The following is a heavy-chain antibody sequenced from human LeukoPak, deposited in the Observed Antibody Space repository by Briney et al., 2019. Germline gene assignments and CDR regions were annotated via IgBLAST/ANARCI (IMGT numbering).Heavy chain of an antibody. Sequence: GGSLRLSCAASGFSFNNYWMRWGRQAPGEGLEWVADLSGDGSKKNYVDSVKGRFTISRDNAKNSLYLQMNSLRAEDTAVYYCTRGLAYSFDIWGQGTMVTVSS. V-gene: IGHV3-7*01. CDR3: TRGLAYSFDI. D-gene: IGHD3-10*01. CDR1: GFSFNNYW. J-gene: IGHJ3*02. CDR2: LSGDGSKK.